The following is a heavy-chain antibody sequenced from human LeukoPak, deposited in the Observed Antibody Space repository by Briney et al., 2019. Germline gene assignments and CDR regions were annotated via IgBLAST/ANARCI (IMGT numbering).Heavy chain of an antibody. CDR2: IKQDGGEK. CDR3: ARSPDGSDY. D-gene: IGHD1-14*01. CDR1: GFTFSTYW. V-gene: IGHV3-7*01. Sequence: PGGSLRLSCAASGFTFSTYWMSWVRQAPGKGLEWVANIKQDGGEKFYADSVKGRFTISRDNSKNSVYLQMNRLRVEDTAVYYCARSPDGSDYWGQGTLVTVSS. J-gene: IGHJ4*02.